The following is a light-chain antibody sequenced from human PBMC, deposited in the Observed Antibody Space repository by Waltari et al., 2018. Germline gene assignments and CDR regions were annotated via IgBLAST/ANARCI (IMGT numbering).Light chain of an antibody. Sequence: SYELTQPPSVSVSPGHTARITCPGEDLPHQYAYWYRQKSGPAPVLVIYEDTKRPSGIPERFSASNSGAVATLTITGAQVEDEADYYCYSTDYTGNYWVFGGGTKLTVL. V-gene: IGLV3-10*01. CDR3: YSTDYTGNYWV. J-gene: IGLJ3*02. CDR1: DLPHQY. CDR2: EDT.